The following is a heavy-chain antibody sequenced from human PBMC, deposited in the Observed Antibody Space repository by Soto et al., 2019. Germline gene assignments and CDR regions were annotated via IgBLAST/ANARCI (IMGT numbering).Heavy chain of an antibody. Sequence: QVQLVQSGAEVKKPGASVKVSCKASGYTFTSYGIIWVRQAPGQGLEWMGWISAYNGNTNYAQKLQGRVTMTTDTSTSTAYMERRSLRSDDTAVYYCAREEEGYCSGGSCYFFDYWGQGTLVTVSS. CDR3: AREEEGYCSGGSCYFFDY. V-gene: IGHV1-18*01. CDR1: GYTFTSYG. J-gene: IGHJ4*02. CDR2: ISAYNGNT. D-gene: IGHD2-15*01.